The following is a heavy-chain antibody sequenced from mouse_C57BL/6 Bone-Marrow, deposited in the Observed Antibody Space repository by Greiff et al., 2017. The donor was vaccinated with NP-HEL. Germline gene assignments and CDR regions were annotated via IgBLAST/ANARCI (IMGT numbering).Heavy chain of an antibody. CDR2: ISNLAYSI. J-gene: IGHJ3*01. D-gene: IGHD2-4*01. V-gene: IGHV5-15*01. CDR1: GFTFSDYG. Sequence: EVMLVESGGGLVQPGGSLKLSCAASGFTFSDYGMAWVRQAPRKGPEWVAFISNLAYSIYYADTVTSRFTISRENAKNTLYLEMSSLRSEDTAMYYCARQAGDYDGFAYWGQGTLVTVSA. CDR3: ARQAGDYDGFAY.